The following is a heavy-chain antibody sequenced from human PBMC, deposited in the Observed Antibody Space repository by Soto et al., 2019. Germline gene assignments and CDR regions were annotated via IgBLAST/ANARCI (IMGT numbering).Heavy chain of an antibody. Sequence: SETLSLTCTVSGGSISSYYWSWIRQPPGKGLEWIGYIYYSGSTNYNPSLKSRVTISVDTSKNQFSLKLSSVTAADTAVYYCARDARGFGEVVMDVWGQGTTVTVPS. V-gene: IGHV4-59*01. CDR1: GGSISSYY. J-gene: IGHJ6*02. CDR3: ARDARGFGEVVMDV. CDR2: IYYSGST. D-gene: IGHD3-10*01.